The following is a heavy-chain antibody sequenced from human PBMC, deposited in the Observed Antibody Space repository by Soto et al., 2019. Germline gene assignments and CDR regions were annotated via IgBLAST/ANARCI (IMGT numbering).Heavy chain of an antibody. J-gene: IGHJ4*02. CDR2: IYYSGST. D-gene: IGHD3-10*01. Sequence: SETLSLTCTVSGGSVSSGSYYWSWIRQPPGKGLEWIGYIYYSGSTNYNPSLKSRVTISVDTSKNQFSLKLSSVTAADTAVYYCARDGSGSYPFDYWGQGTLVTVSS. CDR3: ARDGSGSYPFDY. V-gene: IGHV4-61*01. CDR1: GGSVSSGSYY.